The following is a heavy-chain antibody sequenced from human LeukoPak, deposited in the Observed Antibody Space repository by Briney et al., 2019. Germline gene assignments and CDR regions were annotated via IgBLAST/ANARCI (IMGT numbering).Heavy chain of an antibody. CDR2: IKRDGSVK. CDR1: GFTFGTYW. Sequence: GESLRLSCVGSGFTFGTYWMTWVRQAPGKGLEWVANIKRDGSVKHYVDSVKGRFTISRDNSKNTLYLQMNSLRAEDTAVYYCANPILPEVVVAVSDAFDIWGQGTMVTVSS. V-gene: IGHV3-7*03. CDR3: ANPILPEVVVAVSDAFDI. D-gene: IGHD2-15*01. J-gene: IGHJ3*02.